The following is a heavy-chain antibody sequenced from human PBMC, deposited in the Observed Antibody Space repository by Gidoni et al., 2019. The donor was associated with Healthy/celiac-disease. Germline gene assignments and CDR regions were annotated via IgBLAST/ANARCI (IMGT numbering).Heavy chain of an antibody. D-gene: IGHD3-22*01. CDR1: GFTFSSYA. CDR2: ISGSGGST. CDR3: AKVSGQRTITMIVVVSTFDY. Sequence: EVQLLESGGGLVQPGGSLRLSCAASGFTFSSYAMTWVRQAPGKGLEWVSAISGSGGSTYYADSVKGRFTISRDNSKNTLYLQMNSLRAEDTAVYYCAKVSGQRTITMIVVVSTFDYWGQGTLVTVSS. J-gene: IGHJ4*02. V-gene: IGHV3-23*01.